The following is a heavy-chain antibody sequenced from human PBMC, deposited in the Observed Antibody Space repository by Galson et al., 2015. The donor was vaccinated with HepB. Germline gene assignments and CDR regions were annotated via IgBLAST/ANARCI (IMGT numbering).Heavy chain of an antibody. CDR2: IGSKAHNYAT. Sequence: SLRLSCAASGFTFSGSAMHWVRQASGKGLEWVGRIGSKAHNYATTYVASVKGRFTISRDDSKSTAYLQMNSLKTEDTAVYYCTRLGDLSGYSSKWGQGTLVTVSS. V-gene: IGHV3-73*01. J-gene: IGHJ4*02. D-gene: IGHD6-13*01. CDR3: TRLGDLSGYSSK. CDR1: GFTFSGSA.